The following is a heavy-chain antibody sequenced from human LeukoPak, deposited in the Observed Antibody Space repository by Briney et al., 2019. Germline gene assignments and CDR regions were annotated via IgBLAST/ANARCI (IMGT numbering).Heavy chain of an antibody. J-gene: IGHJ4*02. D-gene: IGHD2-2*01. Sequence: PGGSLRLSCAASGFTFSSFAMGWVRQAPGKGLEWVSSISSSSSYIYYADSVKGRFTISRDNAKNSLYLQMNSLRADDTAVYYCATVGVVPAAYFDYWGQGTLVTVSS. CDR3: ATVGVVPAAYFDY. V-gene: IGHV3-21*01. CDR2: ISSSSSYI. CDR1: GFTFSSFA.